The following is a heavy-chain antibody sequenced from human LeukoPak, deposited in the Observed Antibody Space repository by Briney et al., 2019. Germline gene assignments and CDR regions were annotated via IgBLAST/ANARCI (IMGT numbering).Heavy chain of an antibody. V-gene: IGHV3-11*01. CDR3: ARDYPRGPPNSRGYSYG. Sequence: LSLTCAVYGGSFSDYYMSWIRQASGKGLEWVSYISSSGSTIYYADSVKGRFTISRDNAKNSLYLQMNSLRAEDTAVYYCARDYPRGPPNSRGYSYGWGQGTLVTVSS. J-gene: IGHJ4*02. CDR2: ISSSGSTI. D-gene: IGHD5-18*01. CDR1: GGSFSDYY.